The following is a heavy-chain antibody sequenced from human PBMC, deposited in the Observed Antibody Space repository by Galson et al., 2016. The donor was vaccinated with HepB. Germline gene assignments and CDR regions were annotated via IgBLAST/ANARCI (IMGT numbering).Heavy chain of an antibody. CDR2: LNAGNGNT. Sequence: SVKVSCKASGYTFATYTIHWVRQAPGQGLEWMGWLNAGNGNTKNSQKFQGRVTISTDTSAITAYMELSSLTSEDTAVYYCVRDPNRGCWGQGTLVTVSS. D-gene: IGHD1-14*01. J-gene: IGHJ4*02. CDR1: GYTFATYT. V-gene: IGHV1-3*01. CDR3: VRDPNRGC.